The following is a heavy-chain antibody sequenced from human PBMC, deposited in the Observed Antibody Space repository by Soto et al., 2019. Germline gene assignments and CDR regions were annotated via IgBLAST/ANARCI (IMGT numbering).Heavy chain of an antibody. V-gene: IGHV4-59*01. J-gene: IGHJ6*02. CDR2: IYYSGST. CDR1: GGSISSYY. CDR3: ARELAAAGTDYYYYGMDV. D-gene: IGHD6-13*01. Sequence: SETLSLTCTVSGGSISSYYWGWIRQPPGKGLEWIGYIYYSGSTNYNPSLKSRVTISVDTSKNQFSLKLSSVTAADTAVYYCARELAAAGTDYYYYGMDVWGQGTTVTVSS.